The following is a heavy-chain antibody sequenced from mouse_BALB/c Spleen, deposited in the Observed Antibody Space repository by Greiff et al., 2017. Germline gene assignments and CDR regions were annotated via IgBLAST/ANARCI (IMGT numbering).Heavy chain of an antibody. CDR3: ARQGITTVVARDYYAMDY. D-gene: IGHD1-1*01. CDR2: ISSGGGST. CDR1: GFAFSSYD. J-gene: IGHJ4*01. Sequence: VQLVESGGGLVKPGGSLKLSCAASGFAFSSYDMSWVRQTPEKRLEWVAYISSGGGSTYYPDTVKGRFTISRDNAKNTLYLQMSSLKSEDTAMYYCARQGITTVVARDYYAMDYWGQGTSVTVSS. V-gene: IGHV5-12-1*01.